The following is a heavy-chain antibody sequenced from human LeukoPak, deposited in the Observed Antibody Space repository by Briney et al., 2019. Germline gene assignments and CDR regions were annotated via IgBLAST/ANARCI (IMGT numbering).Heavy chain of an antibody. CDR1: GGSISSGSYY. CDR2: IYTSGST. J-gene: IGHJ4*02. D-gene: IGHD3-16*01. V-gene: IGHV4-61*02. CDR3: ARATAYYCIDY. Sequence: PSETLSLTCTVSGGSISSGSYYWSWIRQPAGKGLEWIGRIYTSGSTNYNPSLKSRVTMALDTPKNQFSLKLSSVTAADTAVYYCARATAYYCIDYWGQGTLVTVSS.